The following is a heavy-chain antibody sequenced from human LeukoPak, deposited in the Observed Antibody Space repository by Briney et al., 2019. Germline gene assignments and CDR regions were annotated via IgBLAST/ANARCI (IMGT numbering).Heavy chain of an antibody. CDR3: ARGSPWGYFDWLLSYFFDY. Sequence: SETLSLTCAVYGGSFSGYYWSWIRQPPGKGLEWIGEINHSGSTNYNPSLKSRVTISVDTSKNQFSLKLSSVTAADTAVYYCARGSPWGYFDWLLSYFFDYWGQGTLVTVSS. J-gene: IGHJ4*02. CDR2: INHSGST. CDR1: GGSFSGYY. D-gene: IGHD3-9*01. V-gene: IGHV4-34*01.